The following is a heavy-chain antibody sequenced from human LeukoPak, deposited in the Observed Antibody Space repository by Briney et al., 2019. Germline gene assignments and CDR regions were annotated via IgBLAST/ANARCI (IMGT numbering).Heavy chain of an antibody. Sequence: SETLSLTCTVSGGSISNYYWTWIRQPPGKGLEWIGYIYYSGSTNYNPSLQSRVTISVHTSKYQYSLKLSSVTAADTAMYYCARASDRLQPPDYWGQGTLVTVSS. D-gene: IGHD4-11*01. J-gene: IGHJ4*02. CDR3: ARASDRLQPPDY. CDR2: IYYSGST. V-gene: IGHV4-59*01. CDR1: GGSISNYY.